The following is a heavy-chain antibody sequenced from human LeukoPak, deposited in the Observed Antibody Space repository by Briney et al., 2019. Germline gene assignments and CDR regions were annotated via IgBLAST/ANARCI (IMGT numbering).Heavy chain of an antibody. V-gene: IGHV4-39*01. D-gene: IGHD1-26*01. CDR3: ARRNTVGATIDY. J-gene: IGHJ4*02. CDR2: IYYSGST. CDR1: GGSISSSSYY. Sequence: PSETLSLTCTVSGGSISSSSYYWGWIRQPPGKGLEWIGSIYYSGSTYYNPSLKSRVTISVDTSKNQFSLKLSSVTAADTAVYYCARRNTVGATIDYWGQGTLVTVSS.